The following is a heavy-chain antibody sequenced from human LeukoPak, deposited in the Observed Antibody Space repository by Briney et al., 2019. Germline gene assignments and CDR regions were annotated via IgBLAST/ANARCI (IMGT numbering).Heavy chain of an antibody. CDR3: ARAAPNYGGNSWFDY. J-gene: IGHJ4*02. CDR2: ISSSSSTI. D-gene: IGHD4-23*01. CDR1: GFTFSSYS. V-gene: IGHV3-48*04. Sequence: PGGSLRLSCAASGFTFSSYSMNWVRQAPGKGLEWVSYISSSSSTIYYADSVKGRFTISRDNAKNSLYLQMNSLRAEDTAVYYCARAAPNYGGNSWFDYWGQGTLVTVSS.